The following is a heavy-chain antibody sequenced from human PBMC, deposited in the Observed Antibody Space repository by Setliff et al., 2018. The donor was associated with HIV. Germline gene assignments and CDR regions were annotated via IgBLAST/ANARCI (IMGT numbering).Heavy chain of an antibody. Sequence: GGALKTYCKGSGYRLHSYWFSWVRQMPGKGLEGMGRIDPSDSYTNYSPSFQGHVTISADKSISTAYLQWSSLKAADPAMYYCARRGQGTTMEYYYYGMDVWGQGTTVTVSS. CDR2: IDPSDSYT. CDR3: ARRGQGTTMEYYYYGMDV. V-gene: IGHV5-10-1*01. D-gene: IGHD5-18*01. J-gene: IGHJ6*02. CDR1: GYRLHSYW.